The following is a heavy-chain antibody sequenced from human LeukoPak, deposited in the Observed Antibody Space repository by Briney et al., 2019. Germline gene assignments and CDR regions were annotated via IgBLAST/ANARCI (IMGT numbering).Heavy chain of an antibody. D-gene: IGHD6-6*01. CDR2: IYTSGST. CDR1: GGSISSYY. V-gene: IGHV4-4*07. J-gene: IGHJ6*03. Sequence: PSETLSLTCTVSGGSISSYYWSWIRQPAAKGLERIGRIYTSGSTNYNPSLKSRVTMSIDTSKNQFSLKLSSVTAADTAVYYCARVPIAARMGYYYYYMDVWGKGTTVTVSS. CDR3: ARVPIAARMGYYYYYMDV.